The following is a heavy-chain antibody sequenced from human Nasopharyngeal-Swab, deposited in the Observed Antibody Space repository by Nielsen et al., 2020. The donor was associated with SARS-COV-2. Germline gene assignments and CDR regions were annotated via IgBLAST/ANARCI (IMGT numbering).Heavy chain of an antibody. Sequence: GESLKISCAASGFTFSSYWMSWVRQAPGKGLEWVANIKQDGSEKYYVDSVKGRFTISRDNAKNSLYLQMNSLRAEDTAVYYCAKVYSSSWYDAFDIWGQGTMVTVSS. V-gene: IGHV3-7*03. D-gene: IGHD6-13*01. CDR3: AKVYSSSWYDAFDI. J-gene: IGHJ3*02. CDR1: GFTFSSYW. CDR2: IKQDGSEK.